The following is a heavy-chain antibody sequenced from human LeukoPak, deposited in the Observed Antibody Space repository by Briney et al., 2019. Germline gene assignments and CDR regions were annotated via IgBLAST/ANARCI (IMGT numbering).Heavy chain of an antibody. Sequence: GGSLRLSCAASGFTFSSYGMHWVRQAPGKGLEWVAVISYDGSNKYYADSVKGRFTISRDNSKNTLYLQMNSLRAEDTAVYYCAKETGTLYYYGMDVWGQGTTVTVSS. CDR2: ISYDGSNK. CDR1: GFTFSSYG. V-gene: IGHV3-30*18. J-gene: IGHJ6*02. D-gene: IGHD1-1*01. CDR3: AKETGTLYYYGMDV.